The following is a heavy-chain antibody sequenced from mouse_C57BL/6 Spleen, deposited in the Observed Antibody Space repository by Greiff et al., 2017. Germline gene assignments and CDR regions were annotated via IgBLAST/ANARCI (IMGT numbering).Heavy chain of an antibody. CDR1: GYSFTGYF. D-gene: IGHD1-1*01. Sequence: EVQLQESGPELVKPGDSVKISCKASGYSFTGYFMNWVMQSHGTSLEWLGRINPYNGDTFYNQKFKGKAKLTVDKASITAHMELRRLTSEDSAVYYCASQAYDGSCGWFAYWGQGTLVTVSA. CDR3: ASQAYDGSCGWFAY. V-gene: IGHV1-20*01. J-gene: IGHJ3*01. CDR2: INPYNGDT.